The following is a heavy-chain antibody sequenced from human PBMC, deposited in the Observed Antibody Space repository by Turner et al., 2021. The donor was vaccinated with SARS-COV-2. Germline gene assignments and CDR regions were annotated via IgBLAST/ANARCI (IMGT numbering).Heavy chain of an antibody. CDR2: IWYDGSNK. CDR1: GFTFSSYG. Sequence: QVQLVESGGGVVQPGRSLRLSCAASGFTFSSYGMHWVHQAPGKGVGWVAVIWYDGSNKYYADSVKGRFTISRDNSKNTLYLQMNSLRAEDTAVYYCARDGGYSGYAYFDYWGQGTLVTVSS. CDR3: ARDGGYSGYAYFDY. V-gene: IGHV3-33*01. D-gene: IGHD5-12*01. J-gene: IGHJ4*02.